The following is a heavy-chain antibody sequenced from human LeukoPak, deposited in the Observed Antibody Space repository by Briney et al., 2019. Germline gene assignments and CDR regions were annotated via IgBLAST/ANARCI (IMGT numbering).Heavy chain of an antibody. CDR3: ARGPYYYGSGSYSSPYYYYYGMDV. J-gene: IGHJ6*02. V-gene: IGHV1-69*13. CDR1: GGTFSSYA. CDR2: IIPIFGTA. Sequence: ASVKVSRKASGGTFSSYAISWVRQAPGQGLEWMGGIIPIFGTANYAQKFQGRVTITADESTSTAYMELSSLRSEDTAVYYCARGPYYYGSGSYSSPYYYYYGMDVWGQGTTVTVSS. D-gene: IGHD3-10*01.